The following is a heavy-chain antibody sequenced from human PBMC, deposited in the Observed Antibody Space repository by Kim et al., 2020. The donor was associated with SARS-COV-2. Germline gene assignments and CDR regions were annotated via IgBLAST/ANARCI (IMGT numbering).Heavy chain of an antibody. D-gene: IGHD3-10*01. CDR3: ARRLGLRTFDV. Sequence: TDDNRPLKSRVGMSVDTSKDEFSLKVNSVTAADTAVYFCARRLGLRTFDVWGQGTLLTVSS. CDR2: T. V-gene: IGHV4-39*01. J-gene: IGHJ3*01.